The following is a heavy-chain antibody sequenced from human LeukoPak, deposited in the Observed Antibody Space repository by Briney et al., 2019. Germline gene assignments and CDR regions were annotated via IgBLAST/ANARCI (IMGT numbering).Heavy chain of an antibody. J-gene: IGHJ4*02. CDR2: IYSGGST. V-gene: IGHV3-53*01. D-gene: IGHD3-22*01. CDR3: ASSYDSSHFDY. Sequence: GGSLRLSCAASGFTVSSNYMSWVRQAPGKGLEWVSVIYSGGSTYYADSVKGRFTISRDNSKNTLYLQMNSLRAEDTAVYYCASSYDSSHFDYWGQGTLVTVSS. CDR1: GFTVSSNY.